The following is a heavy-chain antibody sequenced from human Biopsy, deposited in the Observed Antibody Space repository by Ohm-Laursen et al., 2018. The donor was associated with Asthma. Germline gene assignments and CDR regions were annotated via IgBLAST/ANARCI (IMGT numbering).Heavy chain of an antibody. CDR1: GFTFRTYS. V-gene: IGHV4-34*01. Sequence: LRLSCTASGFTFRTYSMSWIRQPPGKGLEWIGEINHSGSTNYNPSLKSRVTISVDTSKNQFSLKLSSVTAADTAVYYCARAGQCSSTSCYNPGWFDPWGQGTLVTVSS. CDR2: INHSGST. CDR3: ARAGQCSSTSCYNPGWFDP. J-gene: IGHJ5*02. D-gene: IGHD2-2*01.